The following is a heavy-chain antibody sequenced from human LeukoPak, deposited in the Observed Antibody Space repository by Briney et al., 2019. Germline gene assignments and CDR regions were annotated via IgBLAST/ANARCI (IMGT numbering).Heavy chain of an antibody. CDR1: GGTFSSYA. Sequence: SVKVSCKASGGTFSSYAISWVRQAPGQGLEWMGGIIPIFGTANYAQKFQGRVTITADKSTSTAYMELSSLRSEDTAVYYCARDGGGNSWFDPWGQGTLVTVSS. CDR2: IIPIFGTA. V-gene: IGHV1-69*06. D-gene: IGHD4-23*01. CDR3: ARDGGGNSWFDP. J-gene: IGHJ5*02.